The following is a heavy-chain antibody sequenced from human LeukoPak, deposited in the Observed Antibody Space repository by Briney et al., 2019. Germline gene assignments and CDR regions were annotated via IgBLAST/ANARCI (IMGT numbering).Heavy chain of an antibody. CDR3: ARSGKSLEWLLLPYFDY. CDR1: GGTFSSYA. V-gene: IGHV1-69*05. D-gene: IGHD3-3*01. CDR2: IIPIFGTA. J-gene: IGHJ4*02. Sequence: ASVKVSCKASGGTFSSYAISWVRQAPGQGLEWMGRIIPIFGTANYAQKFQGRVTITTDESTSTAYMELSSLRSEDTAVYYCARSGKSLEWLLLPYFDYWGQGTLVTVFS.